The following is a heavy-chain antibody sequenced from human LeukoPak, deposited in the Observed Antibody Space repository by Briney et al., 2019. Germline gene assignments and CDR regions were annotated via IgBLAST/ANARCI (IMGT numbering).Heavy chain of an antibody. J-gene: IGHJ6*03. D-gene: IGHD2-15*01. Sequence: ASVKVSCKASGYTFTSYGISWVRQAPGQGLDWMGWISAYNGNTNYAQKLQGRVTMTTDTSTSTAYMELRSLRSDDTAVYYCARDGGYCSGGSCYSPYYYYYMDVWGKGTTVTVSS. CDR1: GYTFTSYG. V-gene: IGHV1-18*01. CDR3: ARDGGYCSGGSCYSPYYYYYMDV. CDR2: ISAYNGNT.